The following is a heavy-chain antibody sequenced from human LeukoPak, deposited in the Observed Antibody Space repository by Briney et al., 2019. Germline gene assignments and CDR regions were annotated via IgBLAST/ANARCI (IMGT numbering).Heavy chain of an antibody. CDR3: ATAATASKTKSFDP. Sequence: ASVKVSCKVSGYTLTELCMHWVRQAPGKGLEWMGGFDPEDGETIYAQKFQARVTMTETTSTDTAYMELSSLRSEDTAVYYCATAATASKTKSFDPWGQGTLVTVSS. J-gene: IGHJ5*02. D-gene: IGHD2-15*01. V-gene: IGHV1-24*01. CDR1: GYTLTELC. CDR2: FDPEDGET.